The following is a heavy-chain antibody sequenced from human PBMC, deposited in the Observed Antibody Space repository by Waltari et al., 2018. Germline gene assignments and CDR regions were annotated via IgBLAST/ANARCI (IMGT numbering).Heavy chain of an antibody. CDR1: GGSISSGGYY. V-gene: IGHV4-31*03. CDR2: IYYSGST. D-gene: IGHD3-16*01. Sequence: QVQLQESGPGLVKPSQTLSLTCTVSGGSISSGGYYWSWIRQHPGKGLEWIGYIYYSGSTYYNPSLKSRVTISVDTSKNQFSLKLSSVTAADTAVYYCARGVVYDYIWGSSGGIDAFDIWGQGTMVTVSS. CDR3: ARGVVYDYIWGSSGGIDAFDI. J-gene: IGHJ3*02.